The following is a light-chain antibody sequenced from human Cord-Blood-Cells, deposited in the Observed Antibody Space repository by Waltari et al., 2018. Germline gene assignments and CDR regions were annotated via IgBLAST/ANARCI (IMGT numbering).Light chain of an antibody. J-gene: IGKJ2*01. V-gene: IGKV1-5*01. CDR2: DAS. CDR3: QQYNSYSVT. Sequence: DIQMTQSPSTLSASVGDRVTITCRASQSISSWLAWYQQKPGKAPKLLIYDASSLESGVPSSFSGIGAGTEFTLPISSLQPDDFATYYGQQYNSYSVTFGQGTKLEIK. CDR1: QSISSW.